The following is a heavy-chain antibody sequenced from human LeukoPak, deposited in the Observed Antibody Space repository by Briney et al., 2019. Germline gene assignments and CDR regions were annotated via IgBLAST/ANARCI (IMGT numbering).Heavy chain of an antibody. J-gene: IGHJ6*03. Sequence: SETLSLTCTVSGASVSDYYWSCIRQPAGKGLEWIGRIFTTGSTDYHPSLKSRVTMTRDRSKNQLFLKLASVTAADTAVYYCARASDSIFSYYYHMDLWGKGSTVTVSS. CDR2: IFTTGST. D-gene: IGHD3-3*02. V-gene: IGHV4-4*07. CDR3: ARASDSIFSYYYHMDL. CDR1: GASVSDYY.